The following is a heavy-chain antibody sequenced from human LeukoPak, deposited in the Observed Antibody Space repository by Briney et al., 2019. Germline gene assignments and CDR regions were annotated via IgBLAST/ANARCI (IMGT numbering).Heavy chain of an antibody. CDR3: ATSESQTKFDY. CDR2: IYPDDSDT. CDR1: GYSFTNFW. V-gene: IGHV5-51*01. D-gene: IGHD1/OR15-1a*01. Sequence: GESLKISCKGSGYSFTNFWIGWVRQMPGKGLEWMGIIYPDDSDTLYSPSFKGQVTISADKSINTAYLQWSSLKASDTATYYCATSESQTKFDYWGQGTLVTASS. J-gene: IGHJ4*02.